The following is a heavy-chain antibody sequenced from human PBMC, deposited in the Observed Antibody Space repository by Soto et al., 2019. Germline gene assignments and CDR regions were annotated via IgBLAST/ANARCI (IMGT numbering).Heavy chain of an antibody. CDR2: IFYSGST. J-gene: IGHJ6*02. D-gene: IGHD2-15*01. Sequence: QMQLQESGPGLVKPSETLSLTYTVSGGSISSSSYYWGWIRQPPGKGLEWIGSIFYSGSTYYNPSPKSRVTISADTSKIQFSLKLSSVTAADTAVYYCARHLTYCSAGSCYSDFPYYGMDVWVQGTTVTVSS. V-gene: IGHV4-39*01. CDR3: ARHLTYCSAGSCYSDFPYYGMDV. CDR1: GGSISSSSYY.